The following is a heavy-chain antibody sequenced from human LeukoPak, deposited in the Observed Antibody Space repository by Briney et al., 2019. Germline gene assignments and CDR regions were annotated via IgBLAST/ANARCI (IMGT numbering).Heavy chain of an antibody. D-gene: IGHD1-7*01. V-gene: IGHV1-8*01. J-gene: IGHJ6*03. CDR1: EYTFTSYD. CDR2: MNPNSGNT. Sequence: GASVKVSCKASEYTFTSYDINWVRQATGQGLEGVGWMNPNSGNTGYAQKFHGRVTMTRNTSISTDYMELSSLRSEDTAVYYCARARTGTTLFSYYYMDVWGKGTTVTVSS. CDR3: ARARTGTTLFSYYYMDV.